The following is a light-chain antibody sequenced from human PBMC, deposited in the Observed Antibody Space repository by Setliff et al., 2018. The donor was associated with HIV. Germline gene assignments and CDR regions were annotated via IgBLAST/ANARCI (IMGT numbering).Light chain of an antibody. V-gene: IGLV2-14*03. CDR3: SSYTSSGTLHV. Sequence: QSALTQPRSVSGSPGQSVTISCTGTSSGIGGYNYVSWYQQHPGKAPKLMIYDVSSRPSGVSNRFSGSKSGNTASLTISGLQAEDEADYYCSSYTSSGTLHVFGPGTKVTVL. CDR2: DVS. J-gene: IGLJ1*01. CDR1: SSGIGGYNY.